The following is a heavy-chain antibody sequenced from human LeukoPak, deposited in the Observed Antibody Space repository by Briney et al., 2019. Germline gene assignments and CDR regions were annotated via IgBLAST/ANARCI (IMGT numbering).Heavy chain of an antibody. CDR2: IYYSGST. V-gene: IGHV4-59*01. CDR3: ARVVRIAARPDSYYYYGMDV. Sequence: YPSETLSLTCTVSGGSISSYYWSWIRQPPGKGLEWIGYIYYSGSTNYNPSLKSRVTISVDTSKNQFSLKLSSVTAADTAVYYCARVVRIAARPDSYYYYGMDVWGQGTTVTVSS. J-gene: IGHJ6*02. CDR1: GGSISSYY. D-gene: IGHD6-6*01.